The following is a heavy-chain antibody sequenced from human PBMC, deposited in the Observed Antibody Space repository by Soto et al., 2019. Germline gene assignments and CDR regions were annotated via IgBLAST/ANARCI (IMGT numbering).Heavy chain of an antibody. CDR2: IYYSGST. D-gene: IGHD3-10*01. J-gene: IGHJ5*02. V-gene: IGHV4-31*03. CDR3: ARDFGAGADYYGSRP. Sequence: QVQLQESGPGLVKPSQTLSLTCTVSGGSVSDGGYYWSWIRQHPGKGLEWLGTIYYSGSTHYNTSLKGRLSISLDMSKNQFSLKLSSVSAADTVTYYCARDFGAGADYYGSRPWGQGTLVTVSS. CDR1: GGSVSDGGYY.